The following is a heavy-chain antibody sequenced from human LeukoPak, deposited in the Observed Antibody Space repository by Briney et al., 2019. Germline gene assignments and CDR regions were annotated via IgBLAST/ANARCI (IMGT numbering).Heavy chain of an antibody. CDR1: GFTVSSNY. D-gene: IGHD3-10*01. CDR2: IYSGGST. CDR3: ARGGMVRDPQEPYYFDY. J-gene: IGHJ4*02. Sequence: GGSLRLSCAASGFTVSSNYMSWVRQAPGKGLEWVSVIYSGGSTYYADSVKGRFTISRDNSKNTLYLQMNSLRAEDTAVYYCARGGMVRDPQEPYYFDYWGQGTLVIVSS. V-gene: IGHV3-66*01.